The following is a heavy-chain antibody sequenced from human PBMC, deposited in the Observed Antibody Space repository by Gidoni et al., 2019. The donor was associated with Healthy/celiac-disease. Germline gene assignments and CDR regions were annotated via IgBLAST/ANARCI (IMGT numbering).Heavy chain of an antibody. CDR3: ARGAEDIVVVPAAMDYYYYMDV. J-gene: IGHJ6*03. CDR1: GFTFSSYA. CDR2: ISSNGGST. V-gene: IGHV3-64*01. D-gene: IGHD2-2*01. Sequence: EVQLVESGGGLVQPGGSLRLSCAASGFTFSSYALNWVRQAPGKGLEYVSAISSNGGSTDYANAVKGRFTISRDNSKNTLYLQMGSLRAEDMAVYYCARGAEDIVVVPAAMDYYYYMDVWGKGTTVTVSS.